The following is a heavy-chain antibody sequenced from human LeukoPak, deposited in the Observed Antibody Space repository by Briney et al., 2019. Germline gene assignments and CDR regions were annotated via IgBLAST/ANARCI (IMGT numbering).Heavy chain of an antibody. J-gene: IGHJ4*02. CDR3: ARVAGGNYYYGY. V-gene: IGHV3-23*01. CDR2: ISGSGGST. Sequence: PGGSLRLSCAASGFTFSSHAMSWVRQAPGKGLEWVSAISGSGGSTYYADSVKGRFTISRDNAKNTLYLQMNSLRAEDTAVYYCARVAGGNYYYGYWGQGTLVTVSS. D-gene: IGHD1-7*01. CDR1: GFTFSSHA.